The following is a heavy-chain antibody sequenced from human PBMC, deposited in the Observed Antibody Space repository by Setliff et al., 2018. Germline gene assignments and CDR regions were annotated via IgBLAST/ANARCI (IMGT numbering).Heavy chain of an antibody. Sequence: ASVKVSCKASRGTFSSYGITWVRQAPGQGLEWMGGIIPIFGTTDYAQKFQGRVTITTDESTSTAYMETSSLRSGDTAVYYCARERGDIVSTTSYYYYMDVWG. V-gene: IGHV1-69*05. CDR2: IIPIFGTT. CDR1: RGTFSSYG. CDR3: ARERGDIVSTTSYYYYMDV. D-gene: IGHD5-12*01. J-gene: IGHJ6*03.